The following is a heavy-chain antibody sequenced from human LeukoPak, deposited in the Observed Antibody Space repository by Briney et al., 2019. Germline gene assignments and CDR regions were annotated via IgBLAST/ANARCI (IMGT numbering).Heavy chain of an antibody. CDR3: ARLYCSSTSCYYYYYYMDV. V-gene: IGHV3-7*01. J-gene: IGHJ6*03. CDR2: IKQDGSEK. Sequence: PGGSLRLSCAASGFTFSSYWMSWVRQGPGKGLEWVANIKQDGSEKYYVDSVKGRFTISRDNAKNSLYLQMNSLRAEDTATYYCARLYCSSTSCYYYYYYMDVWGKGTTVTVSS. CDR1: GFTFSSYW. D-gene: IGHD2-2*01.